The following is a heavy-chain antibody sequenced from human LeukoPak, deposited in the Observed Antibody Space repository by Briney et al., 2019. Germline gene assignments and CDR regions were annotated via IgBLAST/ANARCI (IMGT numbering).Heavy chain of an antibody. Sequence: PGGSLRLSCAASGFTFSTYGMSWVRQAPGKGLEWVSGIRGSGGSTYYADSVKGRFTISRDNSKNTLYLQMNSLRAEDTAVYYCARDIVVVPAAISREAYYYGMDVWGQGTTVTVSS. CDR2: IRGSGGST. CDR3: ARDIVVVPAAISREAYYYGMDV. D-gene: IGHD2-2*01. J-gene: IGHJ6*02. V-gene: IGHV3-23*01. CDR1: GFTFSTYG.